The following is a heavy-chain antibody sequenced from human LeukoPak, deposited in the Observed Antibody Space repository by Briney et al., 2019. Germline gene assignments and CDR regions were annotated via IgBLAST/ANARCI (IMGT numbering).Heavy chain of an antibody. D-gene: IGHD6-13*01. J-gene: IGHJ4*02. CDR2: ISPYNGNT. CDR1: GYTFTSYG. Sequence: GASVKVSCKASGYTFTSYGISWVRQAPGQGLEWMGWISPYNGNTNYAQKLQGRVTMTADTSTSTAYTDLRSLSSDDTAVYYCARDGSSSWYDYWGQGTLVTVSS. CDR3: ARDGSSSWYDY. V-gene: IGHV1-18*01.